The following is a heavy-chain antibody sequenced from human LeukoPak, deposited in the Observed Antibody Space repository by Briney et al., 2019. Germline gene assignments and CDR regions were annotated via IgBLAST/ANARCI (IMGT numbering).Heavy chain of an antibody. Sequence: GGSLRLSCAASGFTVSDNYMSWVRQAPGKGLEWVSVIYSDGSTYYADSVKGRFTISRDNSKNTVYLQMNSLRAEDTAVYYCARDPGYDYGYDYWGQGILVTVSS. CDR2: IYSDGST. D-gene: IGHD5-18*01. V-gene: IGHV3-66*01. CDR3: ARDPGYDYGYDY. J-gene: IGHJ4*02. CDR1: GFTVSDNY.